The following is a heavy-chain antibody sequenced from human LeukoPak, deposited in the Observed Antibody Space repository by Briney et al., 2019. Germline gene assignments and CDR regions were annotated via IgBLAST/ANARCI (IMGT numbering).Heavy chain of an antibody. V-gene: IGHV3-30-3*01. Sequence: GRSLRLSCAASGFTFSSYAMHWVRQAPGKGLEWVAVISYDGSNKYYADSVKGRFTISRDNSKNTLYLQMNSLRAEDTAVYYCARELSGGYSYGPLSYWGQGTLVTVSS. CDR1: GFTFSSYA. CDR3: ARELSGGYSYGPLSY. D-gene: IGHD5-18*01. J-gene: IGHJ4*02. CDR2: ISYDGSNK.